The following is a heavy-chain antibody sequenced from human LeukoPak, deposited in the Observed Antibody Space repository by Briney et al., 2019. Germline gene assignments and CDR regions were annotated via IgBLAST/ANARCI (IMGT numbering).Heavy chain of an antibody. Sequence: SETLSLTCTVYGGSISSYYWSWIRQPPGKGLEWIGYIYYSGSTNYNPSLKSRVTISVDTSKNQFSLKLSAVTAADTAVYYCAREDYYDSSGYYDYWGQGTLVTVSS. J-gene: IGHJ4*02. CDR1: GGSISSYY. D-gene: IGHD3-22*01. V-gene: IGHV4-59*01. CDR3: AREDYYDSSGYYDY. CDR2: IYYSGST.